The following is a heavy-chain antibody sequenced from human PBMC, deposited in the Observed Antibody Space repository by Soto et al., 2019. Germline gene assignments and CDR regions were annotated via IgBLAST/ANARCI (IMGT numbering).Heavy chain of an antibody. V-gene: IGHV1-2*02. CDR3: AREEVDIVATGLYYYYGMDV. CDR1: GYTFTGYY. CDR2: INPNSGGT. J-gene: IGHJ6*02. D-gene: IGHD5-12*01. Sequence: ASVKVSCKASGYTFTGYYMHWVRQAPGQGLEWMGWINPNSGGTNYAQKFQGRVTMTRDTSIGTAYMELSRLRSDDTAAYYCAREEVDIVATGLYYYYGMDVWGQGTTVTVSS.